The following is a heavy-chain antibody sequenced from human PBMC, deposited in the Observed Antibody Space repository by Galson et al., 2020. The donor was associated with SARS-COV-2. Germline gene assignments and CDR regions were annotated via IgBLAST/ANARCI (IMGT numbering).Heavy chain of an antibody. D-gene: IGHD3-16*01. Sequence: SETLSLTCTVSGASISSDGYYWSWIRQPAGKGLEWIGRIYNSGPTTYSPSLKSPVTISLDTSKNQFPLERSSVTAADTAIYYCASARQPYLRGTGYSKYYGLEVWGQGTTVTVSS. J-gene: IGHJ6*02. CDR1: GASISSDGYY. CDR2: IYNSGPT. V-gene: IGHV4-61*02. CDR3: ASARQPYLRGTGYSKYYGLEV.